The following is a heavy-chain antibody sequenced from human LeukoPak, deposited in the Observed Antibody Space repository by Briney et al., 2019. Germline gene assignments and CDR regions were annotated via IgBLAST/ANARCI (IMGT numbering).Heavy chain of an antibody. CDR1: GGSISSYY. V-gene: IGHV4-59*01. CDR3: ARAGPGYGDYVSNWFDP. Sequence: SETLSLTCTVSGGSISSYYWSWIRQPPGKGLEWIGYIYYSGSTNYNPSLKSRVTISVDTSKNQFSLRLSSVTAADTAVYYCARAGPGYGDYVSNWFDPWGQGTLVTVSS. D-gene: IGHD4-17*01. CDR2: IYYSGST. J-gene: IGHJ5*02.